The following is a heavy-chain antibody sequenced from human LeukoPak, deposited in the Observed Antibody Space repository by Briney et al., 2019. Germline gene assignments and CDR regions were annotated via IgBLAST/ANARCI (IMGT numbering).Heavy chain of an antibody. CDR3: ARDSSYYYDSSGYYLYLYYHYYGMDV. CDR2: ISAYNGNT. CDR1: GYTFTSYG. D-gene: IGHD3-22*01. J-gene: IGHJ6*02. V-gene: IGHV1-18*01. Sequence: ASVKVSCKASGYTFTSYGISWVRQAPGQGLEWMGWISAYNGNTNYAQKLQGRVTMTTDTSTSTAYMELRSLRSDDTAVYYCARDSSYYYDSSGYYLYLYYHYYGMDVWGQGTTVTVSS.